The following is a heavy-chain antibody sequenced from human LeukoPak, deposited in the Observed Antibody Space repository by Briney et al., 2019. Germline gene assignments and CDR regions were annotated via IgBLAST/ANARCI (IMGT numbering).Heavy chain of an antibody. V-gene: IGHV1-18*01. CDR1: GYTFTSYG. Sequence: PWASVKVSCKASGYTFTSYGISWVRQAPGQGLEWMGWISAYNGNTNYAQKLQGRVTMTTDTSTSTAYMELRSLRSDDTAVYYCARTGDYAFNTDAFDIWGQGTMVTVSS. J-gene: IGHJ3*02. D-gene: IGHD4-17*01. CDR2: ISAYNGNT. CDR3: ARTGDYAFNTDAFDI.